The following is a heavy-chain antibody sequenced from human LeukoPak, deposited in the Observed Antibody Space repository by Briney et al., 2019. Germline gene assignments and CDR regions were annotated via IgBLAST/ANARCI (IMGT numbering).Heavy chain of an antibody. V-gene: IGHV4-39*01. CDR3: ARLLSIADAFDI. CDR1: GGSISSSSYY. Sequence: SSETLSLTCTVSGGSISSSSYYWGWIRPPPGKGLEGFGSIYYSGSTYYNPSLKSRVTISVDTSKNQFSLKLSSVTAADTAIYYCARLLSIADAFDIWGQGTMGTVSP. CDR2: IYYSGST. J-gene: IGHJ3*02. D-gene: IGHD2/OR15-2a*01.